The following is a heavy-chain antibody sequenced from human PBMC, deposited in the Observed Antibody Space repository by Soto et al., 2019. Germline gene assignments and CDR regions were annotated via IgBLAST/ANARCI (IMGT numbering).Heavy chain of an antibody. D-gene: IGHD5-12*01. J-gene: IGHJ5*02. CDR3: ARGDIVATSGWFDP. V-gene: IGHV4-34*01. Sequence: SETLSLTCAVYGGSFSGYYWSWIRQPPGKGLEWIGEINHSGSTNYNPSLKSRVTISVDTSKNQFSLKLSSVTAADTAVYYCARGDIVATSGWFDPWGQGTLVTVSS. CDR2: INHSGST. CDR1: GGSFSGYY.